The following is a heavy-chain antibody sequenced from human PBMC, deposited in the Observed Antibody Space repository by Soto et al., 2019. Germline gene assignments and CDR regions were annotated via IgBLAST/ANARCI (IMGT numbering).Heavy chain of an antibody. CDR2: IYSGGTT. V-gene: IGHV3-66*01. CDR3: AIEVLGGVTLLGFGH. J-gene: IGHJ4*02. Sequence: EVQLVESGGGLVQPGGSLRLSCAASGFTISSIYMTWLRQAPGKGLEWLSVIYSGGTTHYAESVKGSFTISRDNSKNTVYLQVNSLGAEDTAVYYCAIEVLGGVTLLGFGHWGQGTLVIVSS. D-gene: IGHD2-21*02. CDR1: GFTISSIY.